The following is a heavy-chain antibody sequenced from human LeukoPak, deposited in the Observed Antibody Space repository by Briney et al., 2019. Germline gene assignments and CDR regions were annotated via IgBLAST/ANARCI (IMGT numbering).Heavy chain of an antibody. V-gene: IGHV4-59*01. CDR3: ARDLGMATTNY. CDR1: GGSISSYY. CDR2: IYYSGST. D-gene: IGHD5-24*01. J-gene: IGHJ4*02. Sequence: PSETLSLTCTVSGGSISSYYWSWIRQPPGKGLEWIGYIYYSGSTNYNPSLKSRVTISVDTSKNQFSLKLSSVTAADTAVYYCARDLGMATTNYWGQGTLVTVSS.